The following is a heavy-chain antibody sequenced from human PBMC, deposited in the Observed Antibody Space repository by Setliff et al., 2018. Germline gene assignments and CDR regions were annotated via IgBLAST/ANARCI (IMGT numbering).Heavy chain of an antibody. D-gene: IGHD3-22*01. CDR2: IFARGSM. CDR3: ARGRYYESNSYYFPFDF. CDR1: GGSISSGNYY. J-gene: IGHJ4*02. V-gene: IGHV4-61*09. Sequence: PSETLSLTCTVSGGSISSGNYYWIWIRQPAGKALEWLGHIFARGSMNYNPSLRSRITISQDRSANQFSLTLGSVTAADTAVYYCARGRYYESNSYYFPFDFWGQGMLVTVSS.